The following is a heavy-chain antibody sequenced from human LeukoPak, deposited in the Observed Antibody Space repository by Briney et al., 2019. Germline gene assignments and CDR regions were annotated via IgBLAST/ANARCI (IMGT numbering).Heavy chain of an antibody. J-gene: IGHJ4*02. V-gene: IGHV1-2*02. Sequence: ASVKVSCKASGYTFTGCYIHWVRQAPGQGLEWMGWINPNNDGTNYAQKFQGRVTMTRDTSITTASMELSRLTSDDTAVYYCARDYRSTEAFDYWGQGTLVTVSS. CDR3: ARDYRSTEAFDY. CDR1: GYTFTGCY. D-gene: IGHD2-2*01. CDR2: INPNNDGT.